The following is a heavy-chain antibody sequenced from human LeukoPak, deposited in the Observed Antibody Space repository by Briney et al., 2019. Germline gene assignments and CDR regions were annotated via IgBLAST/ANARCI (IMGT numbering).Heavy chain of an antibody. D-gene: IGHD3-3*01. CDR1: GFTFSSYA. J-gene: IGHJ4*02. V-gene: IGHV3-23*01. CDR3: AKAFPYYDFWSGYIYYFDY. CDR2: ISGSGGST. Sequence: PGGSLRLSCAASGFTFSSYAMSWVRPAPGEGLEWVSAISGSGGSTYYADSVKGRFTISRDNSKNTLYLQMNSLRAEDTAVYYCAKAFPYYDFWSGYIYYFDYWGQGTLVTVSS.